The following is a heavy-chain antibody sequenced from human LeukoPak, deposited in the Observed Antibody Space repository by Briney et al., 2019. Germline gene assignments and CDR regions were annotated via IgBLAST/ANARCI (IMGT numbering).Heavy chain of an antibody. CDR1: GFTVSSNY. CDR3: ARPYSYYDFWD. CDR2: INTDGSST. D-gene: IGHD3-3*01. V-gene: IGHV3-74*01. J-gene: IGHJ4*02. Sequence: GGSLRLSCAASGFTVSSNYMHWVRQAPGKGLVWVSRINTDGSSTSYADSVKGRFTISRDNAMSTLYLQMSSLRAEDTAVYYCARPYSYYDFWDWGQGTLVTVSS.